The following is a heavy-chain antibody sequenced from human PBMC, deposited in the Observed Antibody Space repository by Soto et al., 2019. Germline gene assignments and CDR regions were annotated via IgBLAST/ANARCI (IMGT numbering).Heavy chain of an antibody. CDR2: IIPILGIE. CDR3: ASGRDFEGAFDI. CDR1: GGTFSSYT. J-gene: IGHJ3*02. Sequence: QVQLVQSGAEVKKPGSSVKVSCKASGGTFSSYTISWVRQAPGQGLEWMGRIIPILGIENYAQKLPGRVMITADKSTSTAYMELSSLRSEDTAVYYCASGRDFEGAFDIWGQGTMVTVSS. D-gene: IGHD3-9*01. V-gene: IGHV1-69*02.